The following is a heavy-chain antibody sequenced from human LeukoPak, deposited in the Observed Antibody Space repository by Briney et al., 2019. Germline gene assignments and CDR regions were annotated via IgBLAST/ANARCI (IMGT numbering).Heavy chain of an antibody. CDR3: ARGLPSGVDAFDI. CDR1: RFTFSTYW. CDR2: INRDGSEK. Sequence: PGGSLRLSCAASRFTFSTYWMTWVRQAPGKGLEWVANINRDGSEKYYVDSVKGRFTISGDNAKNSLYLQMNSLGADDTAVYYCARGLPSGVDAFDIWGQGTMVTVSS. J-gene: IGHJ3*02. V-gene: IGHV3-7*03. D-gene: IGHD5-12*01.